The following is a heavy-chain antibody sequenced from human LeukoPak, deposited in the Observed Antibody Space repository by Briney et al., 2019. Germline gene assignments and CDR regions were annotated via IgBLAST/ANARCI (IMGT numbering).Heavy chain of an antibody. CDR1: GYTFTSYD. J-gene: IGHJ6*03. V-gene: IGHV1-8*01. Sequence: GASVKVSCKASGYTFTSYDINWVRQATGQGLEWMGWMNPNSGNTGYAQKFQGRVTMTGNTSISTAYMELSSLRSEDTAVYYCGRAPIWGGLITYYYMDVWGKGTTVTISS. D-gene: IGHD3-16*01. CDR2: MNPNSGNT. CDR3: GRAPIWGGLITYYYMDV.